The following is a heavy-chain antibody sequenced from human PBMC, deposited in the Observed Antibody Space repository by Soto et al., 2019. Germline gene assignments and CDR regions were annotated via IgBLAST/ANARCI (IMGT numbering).Heavy chain of an antibody. CDR2: IYHSGST. D-gene: IGHD4-17*01. CDR3: AREYGGPFPSNWFDP. CDR1: GGSISSGNYY. Sequence: QVQLQESGPGLVKPSQTLSLTCTVSGGSISSGNYYWSWLRKHPGKGLEWIGYIYHSGSTYYNPSLKSRFTISVDTSKNQFYLKLSSVTAADTAIYYCAREYGGPFPSNWFDPWGQGTLVTVSS. J-gene: IGHJ5*02. V-gene: IGHV4-31*03.